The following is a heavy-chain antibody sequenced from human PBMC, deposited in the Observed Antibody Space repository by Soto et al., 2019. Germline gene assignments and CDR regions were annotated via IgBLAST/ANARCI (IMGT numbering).Heavy chain of an antibody. J-gene: IGHJ3*02. CDR1: GGSISSRYW. V-gene: IGHV4-4*02. D-gene: IGHD3-10*01. CDR3: ASKFGELLADAFDS. Sequence: SETLSLTCAVSGGSISSRYWWSWVRQPPGKGLEWIGEIYHTGSTNYNPSLKSRVAISIDKSKNQFSLNLSSVTAADTAVYYCASKFGELLADAFDSWAQRTMVTVSS. CDR2: IYHTGST.